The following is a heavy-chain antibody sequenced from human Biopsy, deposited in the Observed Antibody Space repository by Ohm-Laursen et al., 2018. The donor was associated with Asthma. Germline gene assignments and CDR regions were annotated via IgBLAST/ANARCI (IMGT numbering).Heavy chain of an antibody. D-gene: IGHD2-2*01. J-gene: IGHJ4*02. V-gene: IGHV1-69*13. Sequence: SVKVSCKPLGGTFNTYVIGWVRQAPGQGLEWMGGINSVFGTTTYPQKFQDRVTITANDSTSTVYMELSSLRSEDTAVYYCARKAGSCISRTCYSLDFWGQGTLVTVSS. CDR2: INSVFGTT. CDR1: GGTFNTYV. CDR3: ARKAGSCISRTCYSLDF.